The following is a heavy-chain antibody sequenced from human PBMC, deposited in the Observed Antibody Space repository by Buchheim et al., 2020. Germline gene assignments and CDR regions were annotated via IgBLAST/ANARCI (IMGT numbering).Heavy chain of an antibody. CDR2: ISSSSSTI. J-gene: IGHJ6*02. Sequence: EVQLVESGGGLVQPGGSLRLSCAASGFTFSSYSMNWVRQAPGKGLEWVSYISSSSSTIYYADSVKGRFTISRDNAKTSLYLQMNSLRAEDTAVYYCARDYSSGWYGHYGMDVWGQGTT. D-gene: IGHD6-19*01. CDR3: ARDYSSGWYGHYGMDV. V-gene: IGHV3-48*04. CDR1: GFTFSSYS.